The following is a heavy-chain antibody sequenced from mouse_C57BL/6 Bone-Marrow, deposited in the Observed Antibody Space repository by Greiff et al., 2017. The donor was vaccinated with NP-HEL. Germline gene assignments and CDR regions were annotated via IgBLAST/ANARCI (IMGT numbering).Heavy chain of an antibody. J-gene: IGHJ1*03. CDR1: GFSLTSSG. CDR3: ARKYYGSSYGYFDV. Sequence: QVQLQQSGPGLVQPSQSLSITCTVSGFSLTSSGVHWVRQSPGKGLEWLGVIWSGGSTDYNAAFISRLSISKDNSKSQVFFKMNSLKADDTAIYYWARKYYGSSYGYFDVWGTGTTVTVSS. CDR2: IWSGGST. V-gene: IGHV2-2*01. D-gene: IGHD1-1*01.